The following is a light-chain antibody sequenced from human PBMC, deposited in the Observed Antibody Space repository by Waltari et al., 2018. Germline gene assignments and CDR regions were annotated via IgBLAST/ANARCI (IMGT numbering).Light chain of an antibody. J-gene: IGLJ2*01. Sequence: QSALTQPPSAPGSPGQSVTISCTATSSDVGGFNYVSWYQQHPGKAPKLMIYEVSKRPSGVPDRFSGSKSGNTASLTVSGLQAEDEGYYYCSSYAGTNNVVFGGGTKLTVL. CDR1: SSDVGGFNY. V-gene: IGLV2-8*01. CDR3: SSYAGTNNVV. CDR2: EVS.